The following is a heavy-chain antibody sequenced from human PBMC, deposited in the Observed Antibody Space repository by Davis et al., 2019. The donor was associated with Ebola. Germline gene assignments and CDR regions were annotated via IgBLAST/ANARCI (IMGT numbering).Heavy chain of an antibody. CDR1: GFTFSSYS. Sequence: GESLKISCAASGFTFSSYSMNWVRQAPGKGLEWVSSISSSSSYIYYADSVKGRFTISRDNAKNSLYLQMNSLRAEDTAVYYCAREAVTNFDYWGQGTLVTVSS. CDR3: AREAVTNFDY. V-gene: IGHV3-21*01. CDR2: ISSSSSYI. J-gene: IGHJ4*02. D-gene: IGHD6-19*01.